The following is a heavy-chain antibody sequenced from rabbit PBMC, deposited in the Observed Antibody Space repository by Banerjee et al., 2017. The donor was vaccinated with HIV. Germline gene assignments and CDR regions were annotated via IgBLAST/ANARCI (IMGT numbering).Heavy chain of an antibody. J-gene: IGHJ4*01. CDR2: IYAGSSDST. CDR3: SRNTGITDYAL. Sequence: QEQLEESGGDLVKPEGSLTLTCTASGFSFSSNYWICWVRQAPGKGLEWIGCIYAGSSDSTYYASWAKGRFTISSTSSSTVTLQMTSLTAADTATYFCSRNTGITDYALWGPGTLVTVS. V-gene: IGHV1S45*01. CDR1: GFSFSSNYW. D-gene: IGHD1-1*01.